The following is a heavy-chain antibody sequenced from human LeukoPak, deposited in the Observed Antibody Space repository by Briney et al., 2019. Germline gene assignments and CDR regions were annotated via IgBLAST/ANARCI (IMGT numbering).Heavy chain of an antibody. V-gene: IGHV1-18*01. Sequence: ASVKVSCKASGYTFTSYGISWVRQAPGQGLEWMGWISAYDGNTNFAQKLQGRVTMTTDTSTSTAYMELRSLRSDDTAVYCCARSGWYLYYFDYWSQGTLVTVSS. CDR1: GYTFTSYG. J-gene: IGHJ4*02. CDR3: ARSGWYLYYFDY. D-gene: IGHD6-19*01. CDR2: ISAYDGNT.